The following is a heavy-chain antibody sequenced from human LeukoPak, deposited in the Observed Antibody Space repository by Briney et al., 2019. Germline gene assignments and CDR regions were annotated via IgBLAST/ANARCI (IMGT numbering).Heavy chain of an antibody. Sequence: SETLSLNCAVYGGSFSGYYWSWIRQPPGKGLEWIGEINHSESTNYNPSLKSRVTISVDTSKNQFSLKLSSVTAADTAVYYCAITSKTRTFSFDYWGQGTLVTVSS. CDR3: AITSKTRTFSFDY. CDR1: GGSFSGYY. CDR2: INHSEST. J-gene: IGHJ4*02. D-gene: IGHD2/OR15-2a*01. V-gene: IGHV4-34*01.